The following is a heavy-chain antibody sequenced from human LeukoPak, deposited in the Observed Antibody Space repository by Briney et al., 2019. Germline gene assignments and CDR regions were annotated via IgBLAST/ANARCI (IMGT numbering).Heavy chain of an antibody. CDR3: AREPRLAVY. V-gene: IGHV3-11*01. Sequence: GGTLTLSCAGSGFAFSDYYMTWIRQAPGRGLECISYISGSGNSIVYADAVRGRFTISGDNAKNSLYLQMNRLRDEDTVVYYCAREPRLAVYWAQGTLVSVSS. D-gene: IGHD6-19*01. CDR1: GFAFSDYY. J-gene: IGHJ4*02. CDR2: ISGSGNSI.